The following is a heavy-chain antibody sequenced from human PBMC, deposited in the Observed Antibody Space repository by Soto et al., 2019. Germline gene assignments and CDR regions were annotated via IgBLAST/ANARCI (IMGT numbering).Heavy chain of an antibody. CDR2: MSYAGTYK. CDR1: GFTIRDYG. V-gene: IGHV3-30*18. Sequence: QVQLVESGGGVVQPGRSRRLSCAVSGFTIRDYGMHWVRQAPGKGLEWVAVMSYAGTYKYYADSVKGRFTISRDLSGNTLFLQMNSLRLEDTAVYFCAKEMYPRTVLDSSSPWGDYWGQGTLVTVSS. CDR3: AKEMYPRTVLDSSSPWGDY. D-gene: IGHD6-6*01. J-gene: IGHJ4*02.